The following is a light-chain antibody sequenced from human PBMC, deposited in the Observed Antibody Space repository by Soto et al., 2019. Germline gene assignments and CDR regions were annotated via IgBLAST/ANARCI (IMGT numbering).Light chain of an antibody. CDR3: QQHNTWPPIT. Sequence: EIVMTQSPATLSASPGERATLSCRASQSVRSNLASYQHQPGQAPRLLIYGASIRGTGSPARFSGSGGWRKFTTTISSRQSADFAAYYCQQHNTWPPITFGQGTRLEI. V-gene: IGKV3-15*01. CDR2: GAS. CDR1: QSVRSN. J-gene: IGKJ5*01.